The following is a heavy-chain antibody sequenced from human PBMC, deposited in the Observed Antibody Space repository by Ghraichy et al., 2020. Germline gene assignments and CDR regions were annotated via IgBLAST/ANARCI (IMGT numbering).Heavy chain of an antibody. CDR2: TYYRSKWSN. V-gene: IGHV6-1*01. D-gene: IGHD1-14*01. CDR1: GDSVSSSTAA. J-gene: IGHJ5*02. Sequence: SPTLSLTCAISGDSVSSSTAAWNWIRQSPSRGLEWLGRTYYRSKWSNDYAVSVKSRITINPDTSKNQFSLQLKSVIPEDTAVYYCARETGAPEDREWEDRWFDPWGQGILVTVSP. CDR3: ARETGAPEDREWEDRWFDP.